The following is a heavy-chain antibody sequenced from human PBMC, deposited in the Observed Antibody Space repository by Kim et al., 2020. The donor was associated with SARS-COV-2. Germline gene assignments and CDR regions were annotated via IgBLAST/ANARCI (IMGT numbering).Heavy chain of an antibody. CDR3: ARRYSASWAHEY. Sequence: GGSLRLSCAASGFTVNNNYMSWVRQAPGKGLEWVSVIYAGGGTHNADSVKGRFTISRDTSKNTLHLQMNSLRAEDTAVYYCARRYSASWAHEYWGQGTLVTVSS. CDR1: GFTVNNNY. V-gene: IGHV3-53*01. D-gene: IGHD5-12*01. CDR2: IYAGGGT. J-gene: IGHJ4*02.